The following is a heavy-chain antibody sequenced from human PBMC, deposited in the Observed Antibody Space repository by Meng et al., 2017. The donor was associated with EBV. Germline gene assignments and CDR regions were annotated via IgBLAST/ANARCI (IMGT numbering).Heavy chain of an antibody. CDR1: GYTFTGYY. CDR3: ARVGIAVAGTGDY. CDR2: INPNSGGT. J-gene: IGHJ4*02. D-gene: IGHD6-19*01. V-gene: IGHV1-2*06. Sequence: QVQLVQAGAEVKKPGASVKVSCNASGYTFTGYYMHWVRQAPGQGLEWMGRINPNSGGTNYAQKFQGRVTMTRDTSISTAYMELSRLRSDDTAVYYCARVGIAVAGTGDYWGQGTLVTVSS.